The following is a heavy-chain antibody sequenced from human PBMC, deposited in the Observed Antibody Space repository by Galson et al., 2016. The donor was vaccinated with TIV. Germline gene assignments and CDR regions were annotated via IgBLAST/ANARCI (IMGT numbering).Heavy chain of an antibody. V-gene: IGHV4-61*02. CDR2: FYSSGNS. D-gene: IGHD3-10*01. J-gene: IGHJ4*02. CDR3: ARASFGSGTYYHYFDF. CDR1: GASIRGGNYY. Sequence: CTVSGASIRGGNYYWSWIRQSAGKGLEWIGRFYSSGNSDYKPSLRGRVTISGDKSKNQVSLTLPSVTAADTAVYYCARASFGSGTYYHYFDFWGPGILVTVSS.